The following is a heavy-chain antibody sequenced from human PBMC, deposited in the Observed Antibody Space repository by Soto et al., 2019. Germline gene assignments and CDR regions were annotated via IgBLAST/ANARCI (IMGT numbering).Heavy chain of an antibody. Sequence: QVQLVQSGAEVREPGASVKVSCKPSGATFSGNFFHWVRQAPGQGLGWMGWINPDNGDTNYAQKFKDRVTMTRDTSISTAYMDLSRLRSDDTAVYFCSRDRSGANFQYGGQGTLVTVSS. D-gene: IGHD3-10*01. CDR1: GATFSGNF. CDR2: INPDNGDT. J-gene: IGHJ4*02. CDR3: SRDRSGANFQY. V-gene: IGHV1-2*02.